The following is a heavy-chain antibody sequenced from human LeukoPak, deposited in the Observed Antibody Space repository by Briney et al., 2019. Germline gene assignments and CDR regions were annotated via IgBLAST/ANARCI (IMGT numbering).Heavy chain of an antibody. CDR2: INPNSGGT. Sequence: ASVKVSCKASGYTFTGYYMHWVRQAPGQGLEWMGRINPNSGGTNYAQKLQDRVTMTTDTSTNTAYMELRSLRSDDTAIYYCVRDVPKTRYDFWSGYINWFDPWGQGSLVTVSS. J-gene: IGHJ5*02. CDR3: VRDVPKTRYDFWSGYINWFDP. V-gene: IGHV1-2*06. D-gene: IGHD3-3*01. CDR1: GYTFTGYY.